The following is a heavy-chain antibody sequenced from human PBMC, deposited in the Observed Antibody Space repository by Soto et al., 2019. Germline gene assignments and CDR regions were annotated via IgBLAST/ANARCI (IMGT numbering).Heavy chain of an antibody. Sequence: PGGSLRLSCAASGFTFSSYAMSWVRQAPGKGLEWVSAISGSGGSTYYADSVKGRFTISRDNSKNTLCLQMNSLRAEDTAVYYCAKMSSYVQLAYFDYWGQGTLVTVSS. V-gene: IGHV3-23*01. CDR3: AKMSSYVQLAYFDY. CDR1: GFTFSSYA. J-gene: IGHJ4*02. D-gene: IGHD1-1*01. CDR2: ISGSGGST.